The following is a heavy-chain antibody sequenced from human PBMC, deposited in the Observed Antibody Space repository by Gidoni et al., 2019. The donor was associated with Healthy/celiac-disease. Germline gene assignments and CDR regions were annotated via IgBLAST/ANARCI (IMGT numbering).Heavy chain of an antibody. J-gene: IGHJ1*01. D-gene: IGHD1-7*01. V-gene: IGHV3-48*01. CDR1: GFTCSSYS. Sequence: EVQMVESGGGLVQPGGSLSLSCAASGFTCSSYSMHWVRQAPGKGLGWVSYISSSSSTIYYADSVKGRFTISRDNAKNSLYLQMNSLRAEDTAVYYCASAPNYISAEYFQHWGQGTLVTVSS. CDR2: ISSSSSTI. CDR3: ASAPNYISAEYFQH.